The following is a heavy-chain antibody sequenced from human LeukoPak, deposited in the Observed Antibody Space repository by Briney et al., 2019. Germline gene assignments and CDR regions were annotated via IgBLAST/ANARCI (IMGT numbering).Heavy chain of an antibody. V-gene: IGHV3-7*03. CDR3: AREGGTYSFDY. CDR2: IRQDGGEQ. Sequence: PGGSLRLSCEASGFTFSNDWMGWVRQAPGKGLEWVANIRQDGGEQYYMDSVKGRFTISRDNGKNSAYLQMNSLRVEDTAVYYCAREGGTYSFDYWGQGTLVTVSS. D-gene: IGHD1-26*01. CDR1: GFTFSNDW. J-gene: IGHJ4*02.